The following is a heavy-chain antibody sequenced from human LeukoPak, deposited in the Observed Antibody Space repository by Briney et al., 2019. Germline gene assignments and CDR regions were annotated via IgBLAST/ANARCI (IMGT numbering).Heavy chain of an antibody. CDR2: IYYTGNT. J-gene: IGHJ4*02. D-gene: IGHD3-3*01. V-gene: IGHV4-59*12. CDR3: ARRYDFWSGYPPPLDY. Sequence: SETLSLTCTVSGGSISNYYWNWIRQPPGKGLEWIGYIYYTGNTNYNPSLKSRVTISVDTSKNQFSLKLSSVTAADTAVYYCARRYDFWSGYPPPLDYWGQGTLVTVSS. CDR1: GGSISNYY.